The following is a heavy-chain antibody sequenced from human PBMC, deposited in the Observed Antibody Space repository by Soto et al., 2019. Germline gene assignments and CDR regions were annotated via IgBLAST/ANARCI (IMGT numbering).Heavy chain of an antibody. J-gene: IGHJ4*02. CDR1: GGSISDFY. Sequence: LSLTCTVSGGSISDFYWSWIRQPPGKGLEWIGYIYYTGRTDYNPSLESRVTISIDPSRTQLSLTLRSVSPADTAVYYCARLGGVAARTFDYWGQGTLVTVSS. CDR3: ARLGGVAARTFDY. V-gene: IGHV4-59*01. D-gene: IGHD6-6*01. CDR2: IYYTGRT.